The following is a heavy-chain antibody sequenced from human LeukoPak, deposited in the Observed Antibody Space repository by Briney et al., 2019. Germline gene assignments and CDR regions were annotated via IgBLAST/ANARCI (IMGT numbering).Heavy chain of an antibody. Sequence: GGSLRLSCAASGFTFSSYGMHWVRQAPGKGLEWVAFIRYDGSNKYYADSVKGRFTISRDNSKNTLYLQMNSLRAEDTAVYYCAKVLTGPRQYYFDYWGQGTLVTVSS. CDR3: AKVLTGPRQYYFDY. CDR2: IRYDGSNK. D-gene: IGHD1-20*01. CDR1: GFTFSSYG. J-gene: IGHJ4*02. V-gene: IGHV3-30*02.